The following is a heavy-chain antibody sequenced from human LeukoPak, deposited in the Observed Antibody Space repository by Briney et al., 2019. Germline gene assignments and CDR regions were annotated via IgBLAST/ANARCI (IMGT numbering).Heavy chain of an antibody. CDR2: IYYSGST. V-gene: IGHV4-30-4*07. CDR1: GDSISSSRHY. D-gene: IGHD1-20*01. J-gene: IGHJ6*03. CDR3: ARARYNWNDLGGYYYYYMDV. Sequence: SETLSLTCTVSGDSISSSRHYWSWIRQPPGKGLEWIGYIYYSGSTYYNPSLKSRVTISVDTSKNQFSLKLSSVTAADTAVYYCARARYNWNDLGGYYYYYMDVWGKGTTVTVSS.